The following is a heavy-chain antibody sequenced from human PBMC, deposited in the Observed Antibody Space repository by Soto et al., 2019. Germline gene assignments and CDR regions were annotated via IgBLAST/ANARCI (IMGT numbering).Heavy chain of an antibody. CDR1: GGSISSGGYY. Sequence: SETLSLTCTVSGGSISSGGYYWSWIRQHPGKGLEWIGYIYYSGSTYYNPSLKSRVTISVDTSKNQFSLKLSSVTAADTAVYYCARARTAGRRTYIVVVVAAIADAFDIWGQGTMVTVSS. CDR3: ARARTAGRRTYIVVVVAAIADAFDI. CDR2: IYYSGST. V-gene: IGHV4-31*03. J-gene: IGHJ3*02. D-gene: IGHD2-15*01.